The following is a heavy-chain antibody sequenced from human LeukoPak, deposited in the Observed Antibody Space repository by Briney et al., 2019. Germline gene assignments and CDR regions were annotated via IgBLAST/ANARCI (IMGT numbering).Heavy chain of an antibody. J-gene: IGHJ4*02. Sequence: GGSLGLSCAASGFTVSSNYMSWVRQAPGKGLEWVSVIYSGGSTYYADSVRGRFTISRDNSKNTLYLQMNSLRAEDTAVYYCASGGDFWSGYSHWGQGTLVTVSS. CDR1: GFTVSSNY. CDR2: IYSGGST. D-gene: IGHD3-3*01. V-gene: IGHV3-53*01. CDR3: ASGGDFWSGYSH.